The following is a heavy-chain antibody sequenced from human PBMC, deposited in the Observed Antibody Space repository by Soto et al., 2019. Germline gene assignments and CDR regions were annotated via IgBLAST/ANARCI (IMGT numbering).Heavy chain of an antibody. CDR1: GGSISSGGYY. J-gene: IGHJ3*02. Sequence: SETLSLTCTVSGGSISSGGYYWSWIRQHPGKGLEWIGYIYYSGSTYYNPSLKSRVTISVDTSKNQFSLKLSSVTAADTAVYYCARDLPYYDFSSYAFDIWGQGTMVTVS. V-gene: IGHV4-31*03. CDR3: ARDLPYYDFSSYAFDI. D-gene: IGHD3-3*01. CDR2: IYYSGST.